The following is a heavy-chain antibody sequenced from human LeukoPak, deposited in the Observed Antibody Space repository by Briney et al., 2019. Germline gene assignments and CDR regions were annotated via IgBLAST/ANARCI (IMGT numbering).Heavy chain of an antibody. CDR3: ARSTRYGDYGEFDY. CDR1: GYTFTSYG. Sequence: ASVKLSCKASGYTFTSYGISWVRHPPGQGLELMGWISAYNGNTNYAQKLQGRVTMTTDTSTSTAYMELRSLRSDDTAVYYCARSTRYGDYGEFDYWGQGTLVTVSS. D-gene: IGHD4-17*01. J-gene: IGHJ4*02. V-gene: IGHV1-18*01. CDR2: ISAYNGNT.